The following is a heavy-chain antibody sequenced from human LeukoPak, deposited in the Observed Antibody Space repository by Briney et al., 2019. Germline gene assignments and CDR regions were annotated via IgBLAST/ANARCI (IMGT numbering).Heavy chain of an antibody. CDR3: ARDPYSSGWYDWFDP. V-gene: IGHV4-38-2*02. CDR2: IYHSGST. Sequence: SETLSLTCTVSGYSIRSGYYWGWIRPPPGKGLEWIGHIYHSGSTYYNPSLKSRVTISVDTSKNQFSLKLSSVTAADTAVYYCARDPYSSGWYDWFDPWGQGTLVTVSS. D-gene: IGHD6-19*01. CDR1: GYSIRSGYY. J-gene: IGHJ5*02.